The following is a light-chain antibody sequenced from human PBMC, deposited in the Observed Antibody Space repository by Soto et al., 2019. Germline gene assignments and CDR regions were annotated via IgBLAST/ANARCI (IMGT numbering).Light chain of an antibody. CDR2: DAS. V-gene: IGKV1-5*01. CDR3: QQYNSYLLT. CDR1: QSISSW. J-gene: IGKJ4*01. Sequence: DIQMTQSPSTLSASVGDRVTITCRASQSISSWLAWYQQKPGKAPKLLIYDASSLESGVPSRFSGSGSGTEFTLTISSLXXXXXXTYYCQQYNSYLLTFGGGTKVEIK.